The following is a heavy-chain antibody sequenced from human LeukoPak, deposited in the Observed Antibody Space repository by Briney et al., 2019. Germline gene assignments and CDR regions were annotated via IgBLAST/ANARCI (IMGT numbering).Heavy chain of an antibody. CDR1: GGSISSYY. CDR2: IYYSGST. V-gene: IGHV4-59*01. CDR3: AKVGSDCWSGYKGWFDP. D-gene: IGHD3-3*01. Sequence: PSETLSLTCTVSGGSISSYYWSWLRQPPGKGLVWIGYIYYSGSTNYNPSLKSRVTISVDTAKKQFSLKLSSVTAADTAVYYCAKVGSDCWSGYKGWFDPWGQGTLVTVAS. J-gene: IGHJ5*02.